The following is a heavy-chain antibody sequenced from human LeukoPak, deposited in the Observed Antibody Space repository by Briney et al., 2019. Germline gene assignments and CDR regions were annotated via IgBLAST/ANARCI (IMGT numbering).Heavy chain of an antibody. CDR3: ARDLGQQWLVQGAFDY. CDR2: IYHSGST. CDR1: GYSISSGYY. Sequence: SETLSLTCAVSGYSISSGYYWGWIRQPPGKGLEWSGSIYHSGSTYYNPSLKSRVTISVDTSKNQFSLKLSSVTAADTAVYYCARDLGQQWLVQGAFDYWGQGTLVTVSS. V-gene: IGHV4-38-2*02. D-gene: IGHD6-19*01. J-gene: IGHJ4*02.